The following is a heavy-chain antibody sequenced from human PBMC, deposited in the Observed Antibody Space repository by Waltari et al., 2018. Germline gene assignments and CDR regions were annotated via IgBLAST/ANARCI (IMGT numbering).Heavy chain of an antibody. CDR3: ARGRGGSSWFFDY. V-gene: IGHV3-21*01. D-gene: IGHD6-13*01. CDR2: ISSGSSYK. Sequence: EVQVVESGGALVKPGGSQRLACEVSGFPFSDSMFNWVREGPGQGLEWVSSISSGSSYKQYADSVKGRFTISRDNAKNSVYLQMDSLRVEDTGVYYCARGRGGSSWFFDYWGQGALVTVSS. J-gene: IGHJ4*02. CDR1: GFPFSDSM.